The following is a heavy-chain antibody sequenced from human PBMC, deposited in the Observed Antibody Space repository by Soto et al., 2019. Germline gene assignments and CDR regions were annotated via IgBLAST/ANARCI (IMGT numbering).Heavy chain of an antibody. Sequence: VADGKIRSGGDCWSRKRKHPGKGLEWIGYIYYSGSTYYNPSLKSRVTISVDTSKNQFSLKLSSVTAADTAVYYCARDRMKREQDVMDVWVQGTTVIVSS. CDR1: DGKIRSGGDC. V-gene: IGHV4-31*02. CDR3: ARDRMKREQDVMDV. CDR2: IYYSGST. D-gene: IGHD1-1*01. J-gene: IGHJ6*02.